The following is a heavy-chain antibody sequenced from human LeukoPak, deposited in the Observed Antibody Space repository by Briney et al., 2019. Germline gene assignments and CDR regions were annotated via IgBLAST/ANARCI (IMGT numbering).Heavy chain of an antibody. CDR1: AGSIRSRTYY. V-gene: IGHV4-39*07. J-gene: IGHJ3*02. D-gene: IGHD5-18*01. Sequence: PPETLSLTCTVSAGSIRSRTYYWGWIRQPPGKGLEWIGSIYYSGSTYYSPSLKSRVTISVDTSKNQFSLKLSSVTAADTAVYYCAREYSYEANDAFDIWGQGTMVTVSS. CDR3: AREYSYEANDAFDI. CDR2: IYYSGST.